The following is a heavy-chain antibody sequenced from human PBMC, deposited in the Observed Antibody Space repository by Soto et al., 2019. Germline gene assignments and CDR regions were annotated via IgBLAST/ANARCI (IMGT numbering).Heavy chain of an antibody. CDR2: ISAYNGNT. D-gene: IGHD3-22*01. CDR3: ARDRHFDSTGNFDY. Sequence: ASVKVSCKXSGYTFVNYGISWVRQAPGQGLEYMGWISAYNGNTNYAQKLQGRVTMTTDASTSTAYMELRSLRSDDTAMYYCARDRHFDSTGNFDYWGQGTLVTVSS. V-gene: IGHV1-18*01. J-gene: IGHJ4*02. CDR1: GYTFVNYG.